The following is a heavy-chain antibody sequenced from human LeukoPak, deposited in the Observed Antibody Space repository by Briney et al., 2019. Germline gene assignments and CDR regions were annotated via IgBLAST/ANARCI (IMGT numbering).Heavy chain of an antibody. D-gene: IGHD6-19*01. CDR1: GGSITSLY. V-gene: IGHV4-59*11. CDR2: VHHSGST. Sequence: SETLSLTCTVSGGSITSLYWSWLRQSPGKGLEWIGYVHHSGSTNYNPSLKSRVTISIDTSKNQFSLKLSSVTAADTAVYYCARVSIAVAGTIIRYYYYGMDVWGQGTTVTVSS. J-gene: IGHJ6*02. CDR3: ARVSIAVAGTIIRYYYYGMDV.